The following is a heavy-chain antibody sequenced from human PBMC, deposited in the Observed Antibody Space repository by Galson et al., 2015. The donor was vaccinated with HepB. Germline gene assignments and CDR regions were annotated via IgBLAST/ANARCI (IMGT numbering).Heavy chain of an antibody. J-gene: IGHJ4*02. V-gene: IGHV1-2*02. CDR2: INPNSGVT. Sequence: SVKVSCKASGYSFSDYYMYWVRQAPGQGLEWMGWINPNSGVTKYAQNLQGRVTMTRDTSISTAYMELSRLSSDDTAVYYCARDGNYGSSWSAKIEYWGQGTLVTVSS. CDR3: ARDGNYGSSWSAKIEY. CDR1: GYSFSDYY. D-gene: IGHD6-13*01.